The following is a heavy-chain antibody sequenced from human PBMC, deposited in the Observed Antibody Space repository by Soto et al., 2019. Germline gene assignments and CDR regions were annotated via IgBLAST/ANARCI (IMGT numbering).Heavy chain of an antibody. D-gene: IGHD3-16*01. CDR1: GYAFTSYL. CDR3: ASGNYGYICHHDY. Sequence: ASVKVSCKPSGYAFTSYLLYWVRQAPGQRLEWMGWINTGNGNTKYSQKFQGRVTITRDTSASTAYMELSSLTSEDTAVYYCASGNYGYICHHDYWGQGTLVTVSS. CDR2: INTGNGNT. J-gene: IGHJ4*02. V-gene: IGHV1-3*04.